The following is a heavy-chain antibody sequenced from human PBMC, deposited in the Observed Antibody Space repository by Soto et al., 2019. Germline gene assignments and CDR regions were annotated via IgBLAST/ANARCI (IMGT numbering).Heavy chain of an antibody. CDR1: GGSISSYY. CDR3: ARFSADYYDSRDRFYYFDY. J-gene: IGHJ4*02. Sequence: SETLSLTCTVSGGSISSYYWSWIRQPPGKGLEWIGYIYYSGSTNYNPSLKSRVTISVDTSKNQFSLKLSSVTAADTAVYYCARFSADYYDSRDRFYYFDYGAQGTLVTVPS. CDR2: IYYSGST. D-gene: IGHD3-22*01. V-gene: IGHV4-59*01.